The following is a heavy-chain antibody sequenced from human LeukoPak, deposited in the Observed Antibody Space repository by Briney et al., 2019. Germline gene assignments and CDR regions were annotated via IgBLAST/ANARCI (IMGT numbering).Heavy chain of an antibody. V-gene: IGHV3-23*01. J-gene: IGHJ4*02. Sequence: GGSLRLSCAASGFTFSSYEMNWVRQAPGKELEWVSAISGSGGSTYYADSVKGRFTISRDNSKNTLYLQMNSLRAEDTAVYYCAKSKSIVVVPAGFDYWGQGTLVTVSS. CDR1: GFTFSSYE. CDR3: AKSKSIVVVPAGFDY. D-gene: IGHD2-2*01. CDR2: ISGSGGST.